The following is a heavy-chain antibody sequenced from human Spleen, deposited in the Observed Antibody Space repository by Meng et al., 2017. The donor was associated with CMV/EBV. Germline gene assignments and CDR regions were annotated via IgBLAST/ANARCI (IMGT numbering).Heavy chain of an antibody. CDR1: GFTFSSYW. J-gene: IGHJ6*02. CDR3: ARDWATIFGVVIIPNYGMDV. Sequence: GESLKISCAASGFTFSSYWMHWVRQAPGKGLVWVSRINSDGSSTSYADSVKGRFTISRDNAKNTLYLQMNSLRAEDTAVYYCARDWATIFGVVIIPNYGMDVWGRGTTVTVSS. V-gene: IGHV3-74*01. CDR2: INSDGSST. D-gene: IGHD3-3*01.